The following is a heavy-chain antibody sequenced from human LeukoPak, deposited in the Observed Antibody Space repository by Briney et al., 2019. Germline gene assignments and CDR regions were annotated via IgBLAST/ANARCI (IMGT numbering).Heavy chain of an antibody. Sequence: ASVKVSCKASGGTFSSYAISWVRQAPGQGLEWMGRIIPIFGTANYAQKFQGRVTITTDESTSTAYMELSSLRSEDTAMYYCARANDDDSSGYHTSWFDPWGQGTLVTVSS. CDR1: GGTFSSYA. J-gene: IGHJ5*02. CDR2: IIPIFGTA. V-gene: IGHV1-69*05. D-gene: IGHD3-22*01. CDR3: ARANDDDSSGYHTSWFDP.